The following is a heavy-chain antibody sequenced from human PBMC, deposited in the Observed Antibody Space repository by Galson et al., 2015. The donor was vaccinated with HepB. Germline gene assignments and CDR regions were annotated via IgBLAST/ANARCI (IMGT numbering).Heavy chain of an antibody. CDR2: VSAYNGNT. CDR1: GYTFTSYG. D-gene: IGHD4-23*01. CDR3: ARDRGGGNSIDYYGMDV. Sequence: QSGAEVKKPGASVKVSCKASGYTFTSYGISWVRQAPGQGLEWMGWVSAYNGNTNYAQKLQGRVTMTTDTSTSTAYMELRSLRSDDTAVYYCARDRGGGNSIDYYGMDVWGQGTTVTVSS. V-gene: IGHV1-18*04. J-gene: IGHJ6*02.